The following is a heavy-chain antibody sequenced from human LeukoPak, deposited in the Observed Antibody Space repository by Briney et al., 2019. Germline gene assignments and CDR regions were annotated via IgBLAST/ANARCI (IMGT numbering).Heavy chain of an antibody. J-gene: IGHJ4*02. CDR3: ARLRSPQSLYYFDY. V-gene: IGHV4-59*08. CDR2: IYYSGST. Sequence: SETLSLTCTVSGGSISSYYWSWIRHPPGKGLEWIGYIYYSGSTNYNPSLKSRVTISVDTSKNQFSLKLSSVTAADTAVYYCARLRSPQSLYYFDYWGQGTLVTVSS. D-gene: IGHD6-19*01. CDR1: GGSISSYY.